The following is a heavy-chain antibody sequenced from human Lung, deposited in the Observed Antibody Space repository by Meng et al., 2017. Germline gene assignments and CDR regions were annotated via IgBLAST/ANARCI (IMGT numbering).Heavy chain of an antibody. V-gene: IGHV3-74*02. D-gene: IGHD1-1*01. CDR2: INRDGTKP. CDR3: TNDRLNH. Sequence: EVHLVGSGGDLVKPGGSLRLSCAASGFTFTDHWMHWVRQGPGKGLVWVSRINRDGTKPTYADSVKGRFTISRDNAKNTLYLQMNNLRAEDTAFYYCTNDRLNHWGQGALVTVSS. CDR1: GFTFTDHW. J-gene: IGHJ1*01.